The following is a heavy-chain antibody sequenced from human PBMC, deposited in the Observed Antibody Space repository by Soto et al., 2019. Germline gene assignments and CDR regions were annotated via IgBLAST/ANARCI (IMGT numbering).Heavy chain of an antibody. CDR2: ISAYNGNT. V-gene: IGHV1-18*01. D-gene: IGHD5-18*01. CDR1: GYTFTSYG. Sequence: ASVKVSCKASGYTFTSYGISWVRQAPGQGLEWTGWISAYNGNTNYAQKLQGRVTMTTDTSTSTAYMELRSLRSDDTAVYYCARAWIQLWLWLDYMDVWGKGTTVTVSS. J-gene: IGHJ6*03. CDR3: ARAWIQLWLWLDYMDV.